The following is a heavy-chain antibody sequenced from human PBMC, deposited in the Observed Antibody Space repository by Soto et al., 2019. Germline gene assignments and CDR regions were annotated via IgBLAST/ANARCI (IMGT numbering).Heavy chain of an antibody. D-gene: IGHD3-3*01. J-gene: IGHJ3*02. CDR1: GYTFTSYG. CDR2: ISAYNGNT. V-gene: IGHV1-18*01. Sequence: SVKVSCTASGYTFTSYGISWVRQAPGQGLEWMGWISAYNGNTNYAQKLQGRVTMTTDTSTSTAYMELRSLRSDDTAVYYCARAGITIFGVVIRDDAFDIWGQGTMVTVSS. CDR3: ARAGITIFGVVIRDDAFDI.